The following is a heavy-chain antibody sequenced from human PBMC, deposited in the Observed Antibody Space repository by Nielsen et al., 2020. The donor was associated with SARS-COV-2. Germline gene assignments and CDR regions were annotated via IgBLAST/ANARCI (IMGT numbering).Heavy chain of an antibody. J-gene: IGHJ4*02. Sequence: GGSLRLSCAASGFTFSSYGMHWVRQAPGKGLEWVAVISYDGSNKYYADSVKGQFTISRDNSKNTLYLQMNSLRAEDTAVYYCAKPTITMVRGVIIENYFDYWGQGTLVTVSS. CDR2: ISYDGSNK. CDR1: GFTFSSYG. CDR3: AKPTITMVRGVIIENYFDY. V-gene: IGHV3-30*18. D-gene: IGHD3-10*01.